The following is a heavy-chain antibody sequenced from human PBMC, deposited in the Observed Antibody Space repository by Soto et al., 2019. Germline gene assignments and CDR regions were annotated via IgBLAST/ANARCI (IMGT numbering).Heavy chain of an antibody. CDR1: GFSLSTSRGG. Sequence: QITLKESGPTLVKPTQTLTLTCTFSGFSLSTSRGGVGWIRQPPGKALEWLALIYWDDDKRYSPSLKSRLTITKDPSKNQVVLTMTNTDPVDTATYYCVHTSGAGNSACFDYWGQGTLVTVSS. D-gene: IGHD6-13*01. V-gene: IGHV2-5*02. CDR3: VHTSGAGNSACFDY. J-gene: IGHJ4*02. CDR2: IYWDDDK.